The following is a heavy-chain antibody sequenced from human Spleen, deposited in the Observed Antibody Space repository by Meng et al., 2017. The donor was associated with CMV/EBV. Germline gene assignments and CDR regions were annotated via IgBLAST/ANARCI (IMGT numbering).Heavy chain of an antibody. D-gene: IGHD3-10*01. CDR1: GFTFSYYP. CDR3: AREGTLSFSLDS. CDR2: ISYNGGRT. V-gene: IGHV3-30*04. J-gene: IGHJ4*02. Sequence: WGGSGFTFSYYPMHWVRQAPGKGLEWVAYISYNGGRTSDADSVKGRFTISRDNSKNTVYLQMNSLRADDTAVYYCAREGTLSFSLDSWGQGTLVTVSS.